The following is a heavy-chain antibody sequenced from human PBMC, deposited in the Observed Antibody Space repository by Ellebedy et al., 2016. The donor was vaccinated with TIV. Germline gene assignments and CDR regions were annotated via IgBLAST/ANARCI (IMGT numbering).Heavy chain of an antibody. V-gene: IGHV3-7*01. D-gene: IGHD6-13*01. J-gene: IGHJ4*02. Sequence: GESLKISXAASGFIFSKYWMSWVRQAPGKGLEWVANIKQDGSEKHYVDSVKGRFTISRDNAKNSLDLQMNSLRAEDTAVYYCAAAIGLSSDYWGQGTLVTVSS. CDR2: IKQDGSEK. CDR1: GFIFSKYW. CDR3: AAAIGLSSDY.